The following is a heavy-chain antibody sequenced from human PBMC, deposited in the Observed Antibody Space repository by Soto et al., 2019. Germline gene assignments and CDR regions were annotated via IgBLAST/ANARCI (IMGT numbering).Heavy chain of an antibody. V-gene: IGHV1-3*01. Sequence: ASVKVSCKASGNTFTSYAMHWVRQAPGQRLEWMGWINAGNGNTKYSQKFQGRVTITRDTSASTAYMELSSLRSEDTAVYYCARDLLYNWNSWFDPWGQGTLVTVSS. CDR1: GNTFTSYA. D-gene: IGHD1-7*01. CDR3: ARDLLYNWNSWFDP. J-gene: IGHJ5*02. CDR2: INAGNGNT.